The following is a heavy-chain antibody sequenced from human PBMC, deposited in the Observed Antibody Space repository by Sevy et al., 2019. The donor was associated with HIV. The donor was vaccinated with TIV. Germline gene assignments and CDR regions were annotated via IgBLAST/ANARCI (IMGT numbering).Heavy chain of an antibody. J-gene: IGHJ4*02. CDR2: ISHDERYK. CDR1: GFTFSNYD. D-gene: IGHD2-21*02. CDR3: ARLVSCGGDCYYLDS. Sequence: GGSLRLSCAASGFTFSNYDMHWVRQAPGKGLDWVAVISHDERYKNYAESVKVRFTISRDNFKNTLFLQMDSLRPEGTAVYFWARLVSCGGDCYYLDSWGQGALVTVSS. V-gene: IGHV3-30*04.